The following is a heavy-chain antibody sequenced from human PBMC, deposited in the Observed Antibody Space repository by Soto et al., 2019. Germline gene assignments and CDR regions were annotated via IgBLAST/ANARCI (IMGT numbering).Heavy chain of an antibody. J-gene: IGHJ3*02. Sequence: GASVKVSCKASGYTFSSYYMHWVRQAPGQGLEWMGMINPSGSSTNYAQKFQGRVTISVDTSKNQFSLKLSSVTAADPAVYYCAIYTTVTRAFDIWGQGTMVTVSS. CDR3: AIYTTVTRAFDI. CDR2: INPSGSST. D-gene: IGHD4-17*01. V-gene: IGHV1-46*01. CDR1: GYTFSSYY.